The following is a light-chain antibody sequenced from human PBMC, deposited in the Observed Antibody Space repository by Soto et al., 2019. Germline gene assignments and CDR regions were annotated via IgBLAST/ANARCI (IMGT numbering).Light chain of an antibody. CDR2: DVS. CDR3: QQYSSYWT. CDR1: QVIRRW. V-gene: IGKV1-5*01. J-gene: IGKJ1*01. Sequence: DIQMTQSPSTLSASVGDRVNITCRASQVIRRWLAWYQQKPGKAPKLLIYDVSTLENGVPSRFSGSESGTEFTLTISSLQPDDSATYFCQQYSSYWTFGQGTTVEIK.